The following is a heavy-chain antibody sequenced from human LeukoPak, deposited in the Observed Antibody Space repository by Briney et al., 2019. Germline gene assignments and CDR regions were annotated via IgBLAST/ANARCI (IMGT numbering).Heavy chain of an antibody. Sequence: GGSLRLSCAATGVTLISYSMTWVRQAPGKGREWVSAIRASDSNTFYADSVKGRFTISRDSSKNTLYLQMNDLRDEDTAVYYCAKLATGWFEDFWGQGTLFTVSS. CDR1: GVTLISYS. CDR2: IRASDSNT. CDR3: AKLATGWFEDF. D-gene: IGHD2-8*02. J-gene: IGHJ4*02. V-gene: IGHV3-23*01.